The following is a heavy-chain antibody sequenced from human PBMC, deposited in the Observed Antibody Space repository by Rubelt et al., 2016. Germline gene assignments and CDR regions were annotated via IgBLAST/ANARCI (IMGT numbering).Heavy chain of an antibody. D-gene: IGHD2-2*01. V-gene: IGHV3-21*01. J-gene: IGHJ6*03. CDR3: ARSPACSSTSCKPNYYYYMDV. Sequence: GLEWVSSISSSSSYIYYADSVKGRFTISRDNAKNSLYLQMNSLRAEDTAVYYCARSPACSSTSCKPNYYYYMDVWGKGTTVTVSS. CDR2: ISSSSSYI.